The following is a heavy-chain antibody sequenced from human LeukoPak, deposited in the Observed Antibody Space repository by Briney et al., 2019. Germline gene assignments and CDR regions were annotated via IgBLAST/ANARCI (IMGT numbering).Heavy chain of an antibody. J-gene: IGHJ4*02. D-gene: IGHD1-1*01. V-gene: IGHV1-69*05. CDR3: ARVLGYNWNDFYFDY. CDR1: GGTFSSYA. Sequence: SVKVSCKASGGTFSSYAISWVRQAPGQGLEWMGGIIPIFGTANYAQKFQGRVTITTDESTSTAYMELNSLRSEDTAVYYCARVLGYNWNDFYFDYWGQGTLVTVSS. CDR2: IIPIFGTA.